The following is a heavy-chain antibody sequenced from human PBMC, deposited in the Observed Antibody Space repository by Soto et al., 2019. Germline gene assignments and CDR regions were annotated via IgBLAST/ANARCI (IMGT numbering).Heavy chain of an antibody. V-gene: IGHV4-59*01. Sequence: PSETLSLTCTVSGGSISSYYWSWIRQPPGKGLEWIGYIYYSGSTNYNPSLKSRVTISIDTSRNQFSLKLTSVTAADTAVYYCARDHQTYGMDVWGQGTTVTVSS. CDR3: ARDHQTYGMDV. CDR2: IYYSGST. J-gene: IGHJ6*02. CDR1: GGSISSYY.